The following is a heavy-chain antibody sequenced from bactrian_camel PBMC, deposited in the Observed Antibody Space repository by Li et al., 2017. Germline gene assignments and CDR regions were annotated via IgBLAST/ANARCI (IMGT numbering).Heavy chain of an antibody. CDR3: RRAIGVVAVFLLLVT. Sequence: VQLVESGGGSVEAGGSLKLSCRAPGIPPGYNCFTWFRRAPGKDDEQIAGIDTGGGTTEYADSVKGRFTISQDRADSTVYLQMDSLEPENTACIIVRRAIGVVAVFLLLVTGARGPRSPSP. V-gene: IGHV3S40*01. CDR1: GIPPGYNC. D-gene: IGHD5*01. J-gene: IGHJ6*01. CDR2: IDTGGGTT.